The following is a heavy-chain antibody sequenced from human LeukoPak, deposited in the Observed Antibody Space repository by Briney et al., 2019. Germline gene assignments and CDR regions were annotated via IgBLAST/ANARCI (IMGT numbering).Heavy chain of an antibody. Sequence: GGSLRLSCADSGFTFSTYAMHWVRQAPGKGLEWVAVMSYDGRNEYYADSVKGRFTISRDNSKNTLYLQMNSLRDEDAAVYHCTRVQAGRSGLMDVWGRGTTVTVSS. D-gene: IGHD2-8*02. CDR1: GFTFSTYA. CDR3: TRVQAGRSGLMDV. J-gene: IGHJ6*02. V-gene: IGHV3-30*04. CDR2: MSYDGRNE.